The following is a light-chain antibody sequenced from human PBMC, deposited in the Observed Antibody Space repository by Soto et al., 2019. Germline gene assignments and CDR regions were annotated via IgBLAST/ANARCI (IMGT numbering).Light chain of an antibody. J-gene: IGKJ4*01. CDR1: QSVDND. CDR3: QQYNNWPLT. V-gene: IGKV3D-15*01. Sequence: EIVMTQSPATLSLSPGDRATLSCRASQSVDNDLAWYQQKPGQPPRLLIYDASTRATGIPARFSGSQSGTELPLTISSLLSEDFAVYFCQQYNNWPLTFGVGTKVETK. CDR2: DAS.